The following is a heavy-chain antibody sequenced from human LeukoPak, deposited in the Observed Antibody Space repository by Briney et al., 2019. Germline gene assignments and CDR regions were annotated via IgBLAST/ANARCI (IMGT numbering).Heavy chain of an antibody. Sequence: SETLSLTCTVSGGSISSSSYYWGWIRQPPGKGLEWIGSIYYSGSTYYNPSLKSRVTISVDTSKNQFSLKLSSETAADTAVYYCARHDRDKGYFDYWGQGTLVTVSS. J-gene: IGHJ4*02. CDR1: GGSISSSSYY. V-gene: IGHV4-39*01. D-gene: IGHD2-15*01. CDR2: IYYSGST. CDR3: ARHDRDKGYFDY.